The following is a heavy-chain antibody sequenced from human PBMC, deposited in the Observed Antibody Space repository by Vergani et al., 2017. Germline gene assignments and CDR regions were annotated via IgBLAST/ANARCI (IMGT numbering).Heavy chain of an antibody. CDR1: GGSFSGYY. Sequence: QVQLQQWGAGLLKPSETLSLTCAVYGGSFSGYYWSWIRQPAGKGLEWIGRIYTSGSTNYNPSLKSRVTISVDTSKNQFSLKLSSVTAADTAVYYCARDSRELRTRWRLGFDYWGQGTLVTVSS. D-gene: IGHD1-26*01. CDR2: IYTSGST. CDR3: ARDSRELRTRWRLGFDY. V-gene: IGHV4-59*10. J-gene: IGHJ4*02.